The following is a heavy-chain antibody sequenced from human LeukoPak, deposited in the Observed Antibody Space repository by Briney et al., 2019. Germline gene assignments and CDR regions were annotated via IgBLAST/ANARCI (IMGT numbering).Heavy chain of an antibody. CDR1: GFTFSSYW. CDR2: INHNGNVN. D-gene: IGHD4-17*01. CDR3: ARESFGDYIDY. V-gene: IGHV3-7*03. J-gene: IGHJ4*02. Sequence: GGSLRLSCAASGFTFSSYWMNWARQAPGKGLEWAASINHNGNVNYYVDSVKGRFTISRDNAKNSLFLQMNSLSVEDTAIYYCARESFGDYIDYWGQGAVVTVSS.